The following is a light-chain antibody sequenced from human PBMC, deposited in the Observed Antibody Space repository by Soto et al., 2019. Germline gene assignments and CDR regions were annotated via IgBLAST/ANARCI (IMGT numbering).Light chain of an antibody. V-gene: IGLV1-40*01. CDR2: GNK. CDR1: SSNIGADYD. Sequence: QSVLTQPPSVSGAPGQRVTISCTGSSSNIGADYDVHWYQQVPGTAPKLLIHGNKNRAPGVPDRFSGSKSGTSASLAITGLQAEDEANYYCQCYDSSRSGCYVFGTGTKVTVL. J-gene: IGLJ1*01. CDR3: QCYDSSRSGCYV.